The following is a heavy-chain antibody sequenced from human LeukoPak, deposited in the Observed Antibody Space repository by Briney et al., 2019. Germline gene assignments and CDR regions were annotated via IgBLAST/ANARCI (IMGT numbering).Heavy chain of an antibody. J-gene: IGHJ6*03. CDR1: GGTFSSYA. CDR2: IIPIFGTA. Sequence: SVKVSCKASGGTFSSYAISWVRQAPGQGLEWMGGIIPIFGTANYAQKFQGRVTITTDESPSTAYMELSSLRSEDTAVYYCARAHYYYHYMDVWGKGTTVTVSS. V-gene: IGHV1-69*05. CDR3: ARAHYYYHYMDV.